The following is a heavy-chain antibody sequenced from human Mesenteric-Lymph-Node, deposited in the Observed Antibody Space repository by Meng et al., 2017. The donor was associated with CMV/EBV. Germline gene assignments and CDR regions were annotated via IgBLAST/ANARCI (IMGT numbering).Heavy chain of an antibody. Sequence: GESLKISCTASGFTFGDYAMSWVRQAPGKGLEWVSTINSGGIYTYYADSMEGRFTISRDNSKNTLYLEMKSLRAEDTAVYYCAKDLFSGYCYWGQGTLVTVSS. J-gene: IGHJ4*02. D-gene: IGHD3-22*01. CDR1: GFTFGDYA. CDR3: AKDLFSGYCY. CDR2: INSGGIYT. V-gene: IGHV3-23*03.